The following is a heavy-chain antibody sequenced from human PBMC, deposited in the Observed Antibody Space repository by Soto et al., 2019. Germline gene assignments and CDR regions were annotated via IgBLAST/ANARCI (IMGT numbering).Heavy chain of an antibody. D-gene: IGHD4-17*01. J-gene: IGHJ5*02. CDR3: ERQGTETTLECWFGP. V-gene: IGHV4-39*01. Sequence: SEMQSLTWTVAGGSIGNISYYWGRIRKHPGKGLEWIGSIYRSGSTYYNPSLKSRVTISVDTSKNQFSLKMSSVTAADTAVYFCERQGTETTLECWFGPWGKGTLVTAPQ. CDR2: IYRSGST. CDR1: GGSIGNISYY.